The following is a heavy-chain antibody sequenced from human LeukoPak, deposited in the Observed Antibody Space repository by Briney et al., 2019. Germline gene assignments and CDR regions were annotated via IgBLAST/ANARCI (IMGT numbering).Heavy chain of an antibody. J-gene: IGHJ4*02. CDR3: ARETIHSSSWYFDY. CDR1: GFTFSSYG. D-gene: IGHD6-13*01. CDR2: ISGSGGST. Sequence: GGTLRLSCAASGFTFSSYGMSWVRQAPGKGLEWVSAISGSGGSTYYADSVKGRFTISRDNSKNTLYLQMNSLRAEDTAVYYCARETIHSSSWYFDYWGQGTLVTVSS. V-gene: IGHV3-23*01.